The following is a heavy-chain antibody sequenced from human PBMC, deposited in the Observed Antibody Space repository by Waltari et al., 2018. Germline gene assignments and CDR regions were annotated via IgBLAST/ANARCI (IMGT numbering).Heavy chain of an antibody. J-gene: IGHJ5*02. Sequence: QVQLQQWGAGLLKPSETLSLTCAVYGGSFSGYYWSWTRQPPGKGLEWIGEINHSGSTNYNPSLKSRVTISVDTSKNQFSLKLSSVTAADTAVYYCARGRAGFWSGYYIRGGNWFDPWGQGTLVTVSS. CDR1: GGSFSGYY. CDR3: ARGRAGFWSGYYIRGGNWFDP. V-gene: IGHV4-34*01. CDR2: INHSGST. D-gene: IGHD3-3*01.